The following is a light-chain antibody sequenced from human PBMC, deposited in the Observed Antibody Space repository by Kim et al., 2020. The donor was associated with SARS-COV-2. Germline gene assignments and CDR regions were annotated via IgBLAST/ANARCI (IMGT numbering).Light chain of an antibody. V-gene: IGKV2-30*01. CDR1: RSRGYGDGNTY. J-gene: IGKJ5*01. CDR2: KVA. Sequence: QPAAITWRSSRSRGYGDGNTYLKWFQQRPGQSPRRLIDKVANRDSGVPDRFGGSGSGTDFTLKISRVEAEDVGVYCCMQGIHPITFGQGTRLEIK. CDR3: MQGIHPIT.